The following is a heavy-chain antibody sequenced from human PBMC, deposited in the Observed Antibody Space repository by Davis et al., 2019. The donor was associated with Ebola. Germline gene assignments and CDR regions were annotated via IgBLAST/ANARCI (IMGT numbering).Heavy chain of an antibody. CDR3: ARGPSTGNSFSH. V-gene: IGHV3-21*01. J-gene: IGHJ4*02. CDR2: ISSSSSYI. D-gene: IGHD4-23*01. CDR1: GFTFSSYS. Sequence: PGGSLRLSCAASGFTFSSYSMNWVRQAPGKGLEWVSSISSSSSYIYYADSVKGRFTISRDNAKNSLYLQMNSLRAEDTAVYYCARGPSTGNSFSHWGQGTLVTVSS.